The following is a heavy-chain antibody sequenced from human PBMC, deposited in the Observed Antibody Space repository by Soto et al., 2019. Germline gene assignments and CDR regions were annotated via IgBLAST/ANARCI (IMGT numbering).Heavy chain of an antibody. V-gene: IGHV3-48*02. CDR1: GFSLANYP. J-gene: IGHJ4*02. CDR2: SSPRGDTI. D-gene: IGHD6-19*01. Sequence: GGSLRLSCVASGFSLANYPMNWVRQTPGKGLEWISYSSPRGDTIYYADSVEGRFTISRDNARNSLSLHMSSLRDEDSALYYCAKGPHTNVGWPYYFESWGQGVPVTVSS. CDR3: AKGPHTNVGWPYYFES.